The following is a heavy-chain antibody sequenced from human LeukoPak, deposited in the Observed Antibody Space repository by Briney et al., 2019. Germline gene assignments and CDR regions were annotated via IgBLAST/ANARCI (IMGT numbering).Heavy chain of an antibody. D-gene: IGHD6-19*01. J-gene: IGHJ4*02. CDR3: AKYRGSGWYFDY. CDR1: GFTFSSYA. CDR2: TSSSSDST. Sequence: PGGSLRLSCAASGFTFSSYAMSWVRQAPGRGLEWVSTTSSSSDSTYYADSVKGRFTIPRDNSKNTLYLQTNSLRAEDTAVYNCAKYRGSGWYFDYWGQGTLVTVSS. V-gene: IGHV3-23*01.